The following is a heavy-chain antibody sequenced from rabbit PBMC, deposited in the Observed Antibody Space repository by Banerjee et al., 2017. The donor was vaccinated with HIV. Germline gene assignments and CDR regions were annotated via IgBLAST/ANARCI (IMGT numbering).Heavy chain of an antibody. V-gene: IGHV1S40*01. CDR1: GFSFSSSYW. J-gene: IGHJ6*01. CDR3: ARDPVNDDGYAPDL. CDR2: ISYGGST. Sequence: QSLEESGGDLVKPGASLTLTCTASGFSFSSSYWMCWVRQAPGKGLEYIGYISYGGSTYYANWVNGRFTISLDNAQNTVTLQMTSLTGADTATYFCARDPVNDDGYAPDLWGQGTLVTVS. D-gene: IGHD6-1*01.